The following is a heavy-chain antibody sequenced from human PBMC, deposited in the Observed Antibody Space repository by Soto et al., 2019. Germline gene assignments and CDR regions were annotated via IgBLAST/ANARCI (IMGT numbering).Heavy chain of an antibody. CDR1: GGSISSSSYY. Sequence: SETLSLTCTVSGGSISSSSYYWGWIRQPPGKGLEWIGSIYYSGSTYYNPSLKSRVTISVDTSKNQFSLKLSSVTAADTAVYYCASGRGVALRGVGTDVWGKGTTVTVSS. J-gene: IGHJ6*04. D-gene: IGHD3-10*01. CDR2: IYYSGST. CDR3: ASGRGVALRGVGTDV. V-gene: IGHV4-39*01.